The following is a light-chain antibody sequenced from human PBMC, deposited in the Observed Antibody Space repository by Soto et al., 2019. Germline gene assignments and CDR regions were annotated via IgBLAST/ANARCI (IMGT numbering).Light chain of an antibody. CDR3: SSYAGSSNV. V-gene: IGLV2-8*01. CDR1: SSDVGGYNY. Sequence: QSALPQPLSASGSPGQSVAISCTGTSSDVGGYNYVSWYQQHPGKAPKLMIYEVNKRPSGVPDRFSGSKSGNTASLTVSGLQAEDEADYYCSSYAGSSNVFGTGTKVTVL. CDR2: EVN. J-gene: IGLJ1*01.